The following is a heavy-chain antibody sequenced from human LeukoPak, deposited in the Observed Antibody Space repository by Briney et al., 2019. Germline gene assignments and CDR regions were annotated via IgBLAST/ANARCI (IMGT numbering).Heavy chain of an antibody. Sequence: PGASLRLSCVASEFTFSSYSMIWVRQAPGKGLEWISYISNGSGNRYYADSVKGRFTISRDNAKNLLYLQMNNLRADDTAVYYCARAAKWEFYHYYMDVWGKGTTVAVSS. CDR3: ARAAKWEFYHYYMDV. D-gene: IGHD1-26*01. CDR2: ISNGSGNR. J-gene: IGHJ6*03. V-gene: IGHV3-48*01. CDR1: EFTFSSYS.